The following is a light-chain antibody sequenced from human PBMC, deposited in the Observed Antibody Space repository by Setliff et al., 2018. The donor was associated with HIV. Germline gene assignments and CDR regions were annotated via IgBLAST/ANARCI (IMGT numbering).Light chain of an antibody. CDR2: ENK. J-gene: IGLJ3*02. Sequence: NFMLTQPHSVSASPGKTVTISCTRSGGSIASDFVQWFQQRPGNPPTTLIYENKERPSGVPDRFSGSIDTSSNSASLTISGLKTEDEADYYCQSYDDDIRGVFGGGTKVTV. CDR3: QSYDDDIRGV. CDR1: GGSIASDF. V-gene: IGLV6-57*01.